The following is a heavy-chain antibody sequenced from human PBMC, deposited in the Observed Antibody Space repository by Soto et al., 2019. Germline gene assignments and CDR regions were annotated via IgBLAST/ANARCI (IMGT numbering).Heavy chain of an antibody. J-gene: IGHJ3*02. CDR3: GVVAAYDAFDI. CDR2: ISSSSSYI. V-gene: IGHV3-21*01. Sequence: GGSLRLSCAAPGFTFSSYSMNWVRQAPGKGLEWVSSISSSSSYIYYADSVKGRFTISRDNAKNSLYLQMNSLRAEDTAVYYCGVVAAYDAFDIWGQGTMVTVSS. CDR1: GFTFSSYS. D-gene: IGHD2-15*01.